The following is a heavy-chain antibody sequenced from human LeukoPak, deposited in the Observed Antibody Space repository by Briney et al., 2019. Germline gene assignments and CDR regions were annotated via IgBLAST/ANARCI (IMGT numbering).Heavy chain of an antibody. J-gene: IGHJ3*02. Sequence: GGSLRLSCAASGFTFSSYAMSWVRQAPGKGLEWVSAISGSGGSTYYADSVKGRFTISRDNSKNTLYLQMNSLRAEDTAVYYCAKEGYDFWSGYTRAFDIWGQGTMVTVSS. D-gene: IGHD3-3*01. CDR2: ISGSGGST. CDR1: GFTFSSYA. CDR3: AKEGYDFWSGYTRAFDI. V-gene: IGHV3-23*01.